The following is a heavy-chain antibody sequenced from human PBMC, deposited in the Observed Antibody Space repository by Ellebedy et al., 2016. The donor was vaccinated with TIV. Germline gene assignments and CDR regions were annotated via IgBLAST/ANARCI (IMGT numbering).Heavy chain of an antibody. CDR3: ARGNNYYFYGMDV. CDR2: IRRSGATV. J-gene: IGHJ6*02. V-gene: IGHV3-48*02. CDR1: DFTLSDFG. D-gene: IGHD3-10*01. Sequence: GESLKISCAPSDFTLSDFGLNWIRQAPGKGLEWVSYIRRSGATVYYADSVTGRFTVSRDNDNNSLFLQMDSRRDEETAVYFCARGNNYYFYGMDVWGQGTTVTVSS.